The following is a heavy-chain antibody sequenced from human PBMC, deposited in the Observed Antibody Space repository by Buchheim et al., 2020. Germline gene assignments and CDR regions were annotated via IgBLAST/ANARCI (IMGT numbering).Heavy chain of an antibody. CDR2: IYYSGST. V-gene: IGHV4-31*03. J-gene: IGHJ6*02. CDR1: GGSISSGGYY. D-gene: IGHD2-2*01. Sequence: QVQLQESGPGLVKPSQTLSLTCTVSGGSISSGGYYWSWIRQHPGKGLEWIGYIYYSGSTYYNPSLKSRVTISVDTSKNQFSLKLSSVTAADTAVYYCARDRYCSSTSCRSQTKKYYYYYYGMDVWGQGTT. CDR3: ARDRYCSSTSCRSQTKKYYYYYYGMDV.